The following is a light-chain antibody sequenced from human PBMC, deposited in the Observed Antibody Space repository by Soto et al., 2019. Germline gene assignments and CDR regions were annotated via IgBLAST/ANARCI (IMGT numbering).Light chain of an antibody. J-gene: IGKJ1*01. CDR2: GAS. CDR3: QQYNNWPRT. Sequence: EIVMTQSPATLSVSPGDRATLSCRASQSVSSNLAWYQQKPGQAPRLLISGASTRATGIPARFSGSGAGTEFTLTISSLQSEDFVLYYCQQYNNWPRTFGQGTKVDIK. V-gene: IGKV3-15*01. CDR1: QSVSSN.